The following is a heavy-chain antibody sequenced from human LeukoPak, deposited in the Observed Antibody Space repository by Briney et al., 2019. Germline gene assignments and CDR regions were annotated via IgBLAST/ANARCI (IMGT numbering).Heavy chain of an antibody. CDR1: GFTFSSYG. CDR3: ARGGGYSSGWYYFDY. CDR2: IWYDGSNK. J-gene: IGHJ4*02. Sequence: GGSLRLSCAASGFTFSSYGMHWVRQAPGKGLEWVAVIWYDGSNKYYADSVKGRLTISRDNSKNTLYLQMNSLRAEDTAVYYCARGGGYSSGWYYFDYWGQGTLVTVSS. D-gene: IGHD6-19*01. V-gene: IGHV3-33*01.